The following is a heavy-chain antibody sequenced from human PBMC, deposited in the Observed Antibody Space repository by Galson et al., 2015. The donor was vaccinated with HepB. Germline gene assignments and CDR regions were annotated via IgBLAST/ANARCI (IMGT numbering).Heavy chain of an antibody. D-gene: IGHD4-23*01. CDR2: ISGSGGTT. CDR1: GFTFSCSA. Sequence: LRLSCAASGFTFSCSAMTWVRQAPGKGLEWVSYISGSGGTTYYADSVRGRFTISRDNSKNTLYLQMNSLRAEDTAVYYCAKDRWSYYFDYWGQGTLVTVSS. CDR3: AKDRWSYYFDY. V-gene: IGHV3-23*01. J-gene: IGHJ4*02.